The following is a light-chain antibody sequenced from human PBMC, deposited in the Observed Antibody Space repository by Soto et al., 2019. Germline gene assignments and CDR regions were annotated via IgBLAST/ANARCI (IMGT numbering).Light chain of an antibody. J-gene: IGLJ2*01. Sequence: QPVLTQPPSASGTPGQRVTISCSGSRSNIGSYTVNWYQQLPGTAPKLLIYGDSQRPSGVPDRFSGSKSGTSASLAISGLQSEDEADYYCSSWHGTLDGVVFGGGTQLTVL. V-gene: IGLV1-44*01. CDR2: GDS. CDR1: RSNIGSYT. CDR3: SSWHGTLDGVV.